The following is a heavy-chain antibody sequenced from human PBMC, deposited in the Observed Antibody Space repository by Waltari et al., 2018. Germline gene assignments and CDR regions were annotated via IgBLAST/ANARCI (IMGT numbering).Heavy chain of an antibody. CDR2: MNPNSGNT. V-gene: IGHV1-8*02. CDR3: ARDDYGDYEGGDGWFDP. CDR1: GGTFRSYA. J-gene: IGHJ5*02. D-gene: IGHD4-17*01. Sequence: QVQLVQSGAEVKKPGSSVKVACTASGGTFRSYAISWVRKAPGQGREWMGRMNPNSGNTGYAHKFQGRVTMTRNTSISTAYMELSSLRSEDTAVYYCARDDYGDYEGGDGWFDPWGQGTLVTVSS.